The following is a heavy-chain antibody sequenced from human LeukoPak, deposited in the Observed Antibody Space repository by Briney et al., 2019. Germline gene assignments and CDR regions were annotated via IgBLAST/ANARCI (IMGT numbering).Heavy chain of an antibody. D-gene: IGHD6-19*01. Sequence: GGSLRLSCAASGFTFSSYAVSWVRQAPGKGLEWVSAISGSGGSTYYADSVKGRFTISRDNSKNTLYLQMNSLRAEDTAVYYCAKDLGSGWLARTTYYFDYWGQGTLVTVSS. CDR2: ISGSGGST. CDR1: GFTFSSYA. CDR3: AKDLGSGWLARTTYYFDY. V-gene: IGHV3-23*01. J-gene: IGHJ4*02.